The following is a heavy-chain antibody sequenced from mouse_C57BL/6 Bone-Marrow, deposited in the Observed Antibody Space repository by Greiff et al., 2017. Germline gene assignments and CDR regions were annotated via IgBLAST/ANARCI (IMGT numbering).Heavy chain of an antibody. CDR1: GYTFTSYW. CDR2: IHPNSGST. Sequence: QVQLQQPGAELVKPGASVKLSCKASGYTFTSYWMHWVKQRPGQGLEWIGMIHPNSGSTNYNEKFKSKATLTVDKSSSTAYMQLSSLTSEDSAVYYCARRDGYDRGYYAMDYWGQGTSVTVSS. CDR3: ARRDGYDRGYYAMDY. D-gene: IGHD2-2*01. V-gene: IGHV1-64*01. J-gene: IGHJ4*01.